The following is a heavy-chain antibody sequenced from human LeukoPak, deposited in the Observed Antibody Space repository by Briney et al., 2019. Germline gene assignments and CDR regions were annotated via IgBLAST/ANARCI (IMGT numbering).Heavy chain of an antibody. D-gene: IGHD5-18*01. J-gene: IGHJ4*02. CDR2: ISGSGGST. CDR1: GFTFSNYA. Sequence: GGSLRLSCAASGFTFSNYALSWVRQAPGKGLEWVSDISGSGGSTYYADPVKGRFTISRDNSKNTMYLQMNSLRAEDTAVYYCAKRIQSAMAMGYWGQGTLVTVSS. V-gene: IGHV3-23*01. CDR3: AKRIQSAMAMGY.